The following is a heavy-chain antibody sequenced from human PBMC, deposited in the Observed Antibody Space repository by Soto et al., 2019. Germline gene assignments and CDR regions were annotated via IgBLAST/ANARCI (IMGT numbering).Heavy chain of an antibody. J-gene: IGHJ4*02. CDR3: ARDPLDFWSGYYPHY. CDR1: GFTFSSYA. V-gene: IGHV3-30-3*01. Sequence: GGSLRLSCAASGFTFSSYAMHWVRQAPGKGLEWVAVISYDGSNKYYADSVKGRFTISRDNSKNTLYLQMNSLRAEDTAVYYCARDPLDFWSGYYPHYWGQGTLVTVSS. CDR2: ISYDGSNK. D-gene: IGHD3-3*01.